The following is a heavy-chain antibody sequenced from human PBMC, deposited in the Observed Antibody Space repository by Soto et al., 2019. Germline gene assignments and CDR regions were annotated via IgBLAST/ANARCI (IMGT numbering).Heavy chain of an antibody. Sequence: PGGSLRLSCAASGFTFSSYGMHWVRQAPGKGLEWVAVISYDGSNKYYADSVKGRFTISRDNSKNTLYLQMNSLRAEDTAVYYCAKAHVLLWFGEPDHNWFDPWGQGTLVTVSS. CDR1: GFTFSSYG. V-gene: IGHV3-30*18. CDR3: AKAHVLLWFGEPDHNWFDP. J-gene: IGHJ5*02. D-gene: IGHD3-10*01. CDR2: ISYDGSNK.